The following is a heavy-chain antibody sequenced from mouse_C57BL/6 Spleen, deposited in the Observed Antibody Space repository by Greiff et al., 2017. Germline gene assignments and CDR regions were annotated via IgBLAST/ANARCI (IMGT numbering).Heavy chain of an antibody. CDR1: GFNIKDYY. CDR2: IDPEDGET. D-gene: IGHD2-4*01. V-gene: IGHV14-2*01. CDR3: AYDYDWFAY. J-gene: IGHJ3*01. Sequence: VQLKQSGAELVKPGASVKLSCTASGFNIKDYYMHWVKQRTEQGLEWIGRIDPEDGETKYASKFQGKATITADTSSNTAYLPLSSLTSEDTAVYYCAYDYDWFAYWGQGTLVTVSA.